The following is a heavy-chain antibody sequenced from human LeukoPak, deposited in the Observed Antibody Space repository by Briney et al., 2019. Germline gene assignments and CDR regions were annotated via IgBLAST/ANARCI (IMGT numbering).Heavy chain of an antibody. CDR2: ISSSSSYI. CDR3: ARGGYYNILTGYYNKLLAFDY. CDR1: GFTFSSYS. V-gene: IGHV3-21*01. D-gene: IGHD3-9*01. Sequence: PGGSLRLPCAASGFTFSSYSMNWVRQAPGKGLEWVSSISSSSSYIYYADSVKGRFTISRDNSKNTLYLQMNSLRAEDTAVYYCARGGYYNILTGYYNKLLAFDYWGQGTLVTVSS. J-gene: IGHJ4*02.